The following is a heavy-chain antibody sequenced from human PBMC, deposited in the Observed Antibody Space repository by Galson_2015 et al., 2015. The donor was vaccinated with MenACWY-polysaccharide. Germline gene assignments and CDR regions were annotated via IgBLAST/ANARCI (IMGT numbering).Heavy chain of an antibody. Sequence: SLRLSCAASGFTLSNYAMHWVRQAPGKGLEWVSALWYDGSKQYYADSVRGRFTISRDTSKNTLYLQMNSLRVEDTAVYYCARAPPTDWFFDLWGRDTLVTVSS. CDR3: ARAPPTDWFFDL. V-gene: IGHV3-33*01. D-gene: IGHD4-17*01. CDR1: GFTLSNYA. CDR2: LWYDGSKQ. J-gene: IGHJ2*01.